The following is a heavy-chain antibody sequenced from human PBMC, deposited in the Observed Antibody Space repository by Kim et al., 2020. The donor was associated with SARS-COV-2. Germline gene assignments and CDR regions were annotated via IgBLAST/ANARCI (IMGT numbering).Heavy chain of an antibody. Sequence: SETLSLTCTVSGGSITSSSYHWGWIRQPPGKGLEWIGSLYYRGTTNYNPSLKSRVTISGDTSKNQFSLKLSSVTAADTAMYYCASLGYCSGGFCYKGSGAPPWGQGTLVTVSA. D-gene: IGHD2-15*01. V-gene: IGHV4-39*01. J-gene: IGHJ4*02. CDR2: LYYRGTT. CDR3: ASLGYCSGGFCYKGSGAPP. CDR1: GGSITSSSYH.